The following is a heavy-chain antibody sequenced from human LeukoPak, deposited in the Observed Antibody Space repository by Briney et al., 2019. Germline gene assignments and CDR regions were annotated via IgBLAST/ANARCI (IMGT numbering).Heavy chain of an antibody. CDR2: TYYRSKWYN. CDR3: ARHNGGSSSIRA. D-gene: IGHD3-16*01. J-gene: IGHJ5*02. V-gene: IGHV6-1*01. Sequence: SQTLSLTCVISGDSVSSKSAAWNWMRQSPSRGLEWLGRTYYRSKWYNDSAVSVESRITINPDTSKNQFSLHLNSVTPEDTAVYYCARHNGGSSSIRAWGQGTLVTVSS. CDR1: GDSVSSKSAA.